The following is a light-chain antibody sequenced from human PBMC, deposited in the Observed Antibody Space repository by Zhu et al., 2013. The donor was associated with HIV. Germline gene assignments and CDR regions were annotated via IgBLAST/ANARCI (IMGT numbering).Light chain of an antibody. CDR1: PSVWSNY. CDR3: QEYEDSPIT. V-gene: IGKV3-20*01. J-gene: IGKJ5*01. Sequence: EIVLTQSPVTLSLSPGERATLSCRASPSVWSNYLAWYQHKPGQAPRLLIYGASSRATGIPDRFSGSGSGTDFTLTITRLEPEDFAIYYCQEYEDSPITFGQGTRLEMK. CDR2: GAS.